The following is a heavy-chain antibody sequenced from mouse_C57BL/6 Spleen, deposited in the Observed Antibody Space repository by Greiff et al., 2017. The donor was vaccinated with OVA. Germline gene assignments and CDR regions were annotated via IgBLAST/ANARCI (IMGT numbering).Heavy chain of an antibody. D-gene: IGHD2-3*01. CDR2: IYPGDGDT. CDR3: AREAYDGYQYYAMDY. V-gene: IGHV1-82*01. CDR1: GYAFSSSW. Sequence: QVQLQQSGPELVKPGASVKISCKASGYAFSSSWMNWVKQRPGKGLEWIGRIYPGDGDTNYNGKFKGKATLTADKSSSTAYMQLSSLTSEDSAVYFCAREAYDGYQYYAMDYWVKEPQSPSPQ. J-gene: IGHJ4*01.